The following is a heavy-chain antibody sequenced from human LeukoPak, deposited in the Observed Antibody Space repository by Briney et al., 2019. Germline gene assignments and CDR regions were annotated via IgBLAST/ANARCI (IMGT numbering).Heavy chain of an antibody. D-gene: IGHD2-15*01. CDR1: GYTFTSYG. CDR3: ARWRGGYCSGGSCYLPAYFDY. J-gene: IGHJ4*02. V-gene: IGHV1-8*02. CDR2: MNPNSGNT. Sequence: ASVKVSCKASGYTFTSYGISWVRQAPGQGLEWMGWMNPNSGNTGYAQKFQGGVTMTRNTSISTAYMELSSLRSEDTAVYYCARWRGGYCSGGSCYLPAYFDYWGQGTLVTVSS.